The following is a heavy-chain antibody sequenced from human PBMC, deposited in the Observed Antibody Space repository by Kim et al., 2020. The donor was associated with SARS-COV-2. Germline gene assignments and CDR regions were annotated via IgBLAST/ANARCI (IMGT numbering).Heavy chain of an antibody. J-gene: IGHJ4*02. CDR3: ARSGYSGSNSFFDY. D-gene: IGHD5-12*01. CDR2: INGYSGDT. V-gene: IGHV1-18*01. CDR1: GYPFTAYG. Sequence: ASVKVSCMASGYPFTAYGLSWVRQAPGQGLEWMGWINGYSGDTNYPQKFQDRVAMTTDISTSTAYMELRSLRSDDTAVYYCARSGYSGSNSFFDYWGQG.